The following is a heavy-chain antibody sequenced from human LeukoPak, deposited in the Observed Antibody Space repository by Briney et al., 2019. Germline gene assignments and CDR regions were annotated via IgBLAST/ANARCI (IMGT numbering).Heavy chain of an antibody. J-gene: IGHJ4*02. CDR3: ARETPRRGETRDGYR. D-gene: IGHD5-24*01. CDR2: IKEDGSET. Sequence: GGSLRLSCAASGFTVSSNYMSWVRQAPGKGLECLANIKEDGSETYYADSVKGRFTISRDNPKNLLFLQINSLRVEDTAVYYCARETPRRGETRDGYRWGQGTVVTVSS. CDR1: GFTVSSNY. V-gene: IGHV3-7*01.